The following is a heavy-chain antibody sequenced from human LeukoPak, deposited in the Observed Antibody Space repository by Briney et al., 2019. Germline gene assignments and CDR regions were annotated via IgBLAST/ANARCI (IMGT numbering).Heavy chain of an antibody. D-gene: IGHD6-13*01. J-gene: IGHJ6*02. CDR1: GFTFSSYS. Sequence: GGSLRLSCAASGFTFSSYSMNWVRQAPGKGLEWVSSISSRSSYIYNADSVKGRFTISRDNAKNSLYLQMNSLRAEDTAVYYCARDKIAAAGTDYYYGMDVWGQGTTVTVSS. V-gene: IGHV3-21*01. CDR2: ISSRSSYI. CDR3: ARDKIAAAGTDYYYGMDV.